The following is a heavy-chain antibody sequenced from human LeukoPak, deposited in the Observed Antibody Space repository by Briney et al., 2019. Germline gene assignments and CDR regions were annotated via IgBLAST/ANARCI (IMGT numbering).Heavy chain of an antibody. V-gene: IGHV4-39*01. CDR3: ASDMTTVTIDY. CDR1: GGSISSSSYY. Sequence: PSETLSLTCTVSGGSISSSSYYWGWIRQPPGKGLEWIGSIYYSGSTYYNPSLKSRVTISVDTSKNQSSLKLTSVTAADTAVYYCASDMTTVTIDYWGQGTLVTVSS. CDR2: IYYSGST. J-gene: IGHJ4*02. D-gene: IGHD4-17*01.